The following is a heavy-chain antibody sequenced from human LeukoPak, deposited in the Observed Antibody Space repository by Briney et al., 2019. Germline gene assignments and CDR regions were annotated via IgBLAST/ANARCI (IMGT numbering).Heavy chain of an antibody. Sequence: SETLSLTCTVSGGSISSHYWSWIRQPPGKGLEWIGYIYYSGSTNYNPSLKSRVTISVDTSKNQFSLKLNSVTAADTAVYYCARVWGTGGAYGAFDIWGQGTMVTVSS. CDR2: IYYSGST. D-gene: IGHD3-16*01. CDR1: GGSISSHY. CDR3: ARVWGTGGAYGAFDI. V-gene: IGHV4-59*11. J-gene: IGHJ3*02.